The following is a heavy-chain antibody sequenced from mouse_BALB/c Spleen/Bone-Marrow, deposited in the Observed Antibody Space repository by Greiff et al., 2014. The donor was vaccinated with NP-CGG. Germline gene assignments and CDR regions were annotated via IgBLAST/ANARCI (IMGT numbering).Heavy chain of an antibody. Sequence: EVQLVESGAELVKPGASVKLSCTASGFNIKDTYMHWVKQRPEQGLEWIGRIDPANGNTKYDPKFQGKANITADTSSNTAYLQLSSLTSEDTAVYYCARLITTDYWGQGTTLTVSS. J-gene: IGHJ2*01. CDR2: IDPANGNT. D-gene: IGHD2-4*01. CDR3: ARLITTDY. CDR1: GFNIKDTY. V-gene: IGHV14-3*02.